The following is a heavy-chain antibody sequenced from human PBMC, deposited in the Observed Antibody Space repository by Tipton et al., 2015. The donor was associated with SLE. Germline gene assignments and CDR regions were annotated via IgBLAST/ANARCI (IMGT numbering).Heavy chain of an antibody. V-gene: IGHV3-49*04. CDR2: IRSKAFGGTQ. CDR1: GFTFGDSA. Sequence: SLRLSCSASGFTFGDSAVGWVRHTPGKGLEWVGFIRSKAFGGTQEYGASFKGRFSISRDDSKRVAFLQMNSLETEDTGVYYCTRDVAAISLILPEHYWGQGTLVTVTS. CDR3: TRDVAAISLILPEHY. J-gene: IGHJ4*02. D-gene: IGHD3-22*01.